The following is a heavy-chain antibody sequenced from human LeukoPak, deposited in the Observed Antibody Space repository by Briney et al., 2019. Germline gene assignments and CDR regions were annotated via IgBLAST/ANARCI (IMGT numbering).Heavy chain of an antibody. CDR1: GFTFSSDG. CDR2: ISYDGSNK. V-gene: IGHV3-30*19. J-gene: IGHJ4*02. D-gene: IGHD3-22*01. Sequence: GGSLRLSCAASGFTFSSDGMHWVRQAPGKGLEWVAVISYDGSNKYYADSEKGRFTISRDNSKNTLYLQMNSLSAEDTAVYYCARDGHYDSSGYYKGGFDYWGQGTLVTVSS. CDR3: ARDGHYDSSGYYKGGFDY.